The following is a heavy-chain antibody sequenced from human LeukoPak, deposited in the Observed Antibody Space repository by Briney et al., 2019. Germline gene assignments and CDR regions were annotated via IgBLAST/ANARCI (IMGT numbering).Heavy chain of an antibody. D-gene: IGHD2-2*01. J-gene: IGHJ4*02. CDR2: IRYDGSNK. CDR1: GFTFSSYG. Sequence: PGGSLRLSCAASGFTFSSYGMHWVRQAPGKGLEWVAFIRYDGSNKYYADSVKGRFTISRDNSKNTLYLQMNSLRAEDTAVYYCAKSAYCSSTSCYSRRRPPDYWGQGTLVTVSS. V-gene: IGHV3-30*02. CDR3: AKSAYCSSTSCYSRRRPPDY.